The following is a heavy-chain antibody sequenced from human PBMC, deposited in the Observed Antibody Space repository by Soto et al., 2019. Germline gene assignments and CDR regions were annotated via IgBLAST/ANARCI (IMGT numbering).Heavy chain of an antibody. J-gene: IGHJ6*02. D-gene: IGHD6-13*01. CDR2: IYHSGST. CDR3: ARGLQQLANNYYYYSGMDV. Sequence: SETLSLTCAVSGGSISSSNWWSWVRQPPGKGLEWIGEIYHSGSTNYNPSLKSRVTISVDKSKNQFSLKLSSVTAADTAVYYCARGLQQLANNYYYYSGMDVWGPGTTVTVYS. V-gene: IGHV4-4*02. CDR1: GGSISSSNW.